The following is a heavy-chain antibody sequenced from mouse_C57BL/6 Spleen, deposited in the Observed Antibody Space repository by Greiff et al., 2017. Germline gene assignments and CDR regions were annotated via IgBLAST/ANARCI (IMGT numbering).Heavy chain of an antibody. CDR3: ARYSHYYYGSCYAMDY. CDR1: GYAFSSYW. CDR2: IYPGDGDT. V-gene: IGHV1-80*01. J-gene: IGHJ4*01. Sequence: QVQLKESGAELVKPGASVKISCKASGYAFSSYWMNWVKQRPGKGLEWIGQIYPGDGDTNYNGKFKGKATLTADKSSSTAYMQLSSLTSEDSAVYFCARYSHYYYGSCYAMDYWGQGTSVTVSS. D-gene: IGHD1-1*01.